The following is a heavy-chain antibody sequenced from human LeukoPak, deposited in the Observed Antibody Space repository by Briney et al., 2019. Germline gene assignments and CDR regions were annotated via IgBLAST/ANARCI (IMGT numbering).Heavy chain of an antibody. V-gene: IGHV4-34*01. J-gene: IGHJ6*02. CDR1: GGSFSGYY. Sequence: PSETLSLTCAVYGGSFSGYYWSWIRQPPGKGLEWIGEINHSGSTNYNPSLKSRVTISVDTSKNQLSLKLSSVTAADTAVYYCARGRRYCSSTSCSRGYYYYYGMDVWGQGTTVTVSS. CDR2: INHSGST. D-gene: IGHD2-2*01. CDR3: ARGRRYCSSTSCSRGYYYYYGMDV.